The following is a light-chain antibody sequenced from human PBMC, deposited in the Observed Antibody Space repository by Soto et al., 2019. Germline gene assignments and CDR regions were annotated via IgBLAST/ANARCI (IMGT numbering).Light chain of an antibody. J-gene: IGKJ5*01. CDR3: QQYGGSPIT. CDR2: GAS. Sequence: EIGLTQSPGTLSLSPGQRATLSFRASQSGSSDYLTWYQQKPGQAPRLLIYGASTRATGIPDRFSGSGSGTDFTLTISRLEPEDFAVYYCQQYGGSPITFGQGTRLAIK. V-gene: IGKV3-20*01. CDR1: QSGSSDY.